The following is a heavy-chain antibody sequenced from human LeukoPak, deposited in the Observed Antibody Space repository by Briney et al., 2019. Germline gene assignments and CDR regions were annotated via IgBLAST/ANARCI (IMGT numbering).Heavy chain of an antibody. CDR2: IYYSGST. D-gene: IGHD6-13*01. V-gene: IGHV4-30-4*01. J-gene: IGHJ4*02. CDR3: ARVGYSSSWYADY. CDR1: GGSISSGDYY. Sequence: PSETLSLTCTVSGGSISSGDYYWSWIRQPPGKGLEWIGYIYYSGSTYYNPSLKSRVTISVDTSKNQFSLKLGSVTAADTAVYYCARVGYSSSWYADYWGQGTLVTVSS.